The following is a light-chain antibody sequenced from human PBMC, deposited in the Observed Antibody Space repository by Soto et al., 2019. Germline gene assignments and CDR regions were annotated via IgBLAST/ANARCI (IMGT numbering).Light chain of an antibody. CDR1: TGAVTSDYY. CDR2: RTS. CDR3: VLLYGGAWV. V-gene: IGLV7-43*01. Sequence: QTVVTQEPSLSVSPGGTVTLTCALTTGAVTSDYYPNWFQRRPGQALRTLIYRTSNKHSWTPARFSGSLLGGKAALTLSGVQPEDEADYYCVLLYGGAWVFGGGTKLTVL. J-gene: IGLJ3*02.